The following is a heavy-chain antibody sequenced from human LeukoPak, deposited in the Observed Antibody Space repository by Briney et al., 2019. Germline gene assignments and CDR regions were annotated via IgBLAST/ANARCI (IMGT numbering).Heavy chain of an antibody. CDR2: ISSSSYI. D-gene: IGHD2-2*01. CDR1: GFTFSSYS. Sequence: GGSLRLSCAASGFTFSSYSMNWVRQAPGKGLEWVSSISSSSYIYYADSVKGRFTISRDNAKNSLYLQMNSLRAEDTAVYYCARDGAGYCSSTSCYSWFDPWGQGTLVTVSS. V-gene: IGHV3-21*01. CDR3: ARDGAGYCSSTSCYSWFDP. J-gene: IGHJ5*02.